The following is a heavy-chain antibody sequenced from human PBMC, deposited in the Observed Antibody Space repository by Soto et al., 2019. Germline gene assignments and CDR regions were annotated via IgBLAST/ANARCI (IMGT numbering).Heavy chain of an antibody. J-gene: IGHJ4*02. V-gene: IGHV3-30*18. Sequence: GGSLRLSCAASGFTFSTYGMHWVRQAPGKGLGWVAAMSYDGTKQYYVDSVKGRFTISRDNSRNTLFLQWNSLRDEDTAVYYCAKEYGSTWIDHWGQGTPVTVSS. CDR2: MSYDGTKQ. CDR1: GFTFSTYG. CDR3: AKEYGSTWIDH. D-gene: IGHD6-13*01.